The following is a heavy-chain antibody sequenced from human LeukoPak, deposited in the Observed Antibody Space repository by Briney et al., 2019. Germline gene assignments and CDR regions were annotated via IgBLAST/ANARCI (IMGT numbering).Heavy chain of an antibody. CDR2: INPNSGGT. CDR3: ARGRAGDYFDY. Sequence: ASVKVSCKASGYTFTGYYMHWVGQAPGQGLEWMGWINPNSGGTSNVQRFHGRVTMTRDTSISTAYMELSRLRSDDTAVYYCARGRAGDYFDYWGQGTLVTVSS. V-gene: IGHV1-2*02. CDR1: GYTFTGYY. J-gene: IGHJ4*02.